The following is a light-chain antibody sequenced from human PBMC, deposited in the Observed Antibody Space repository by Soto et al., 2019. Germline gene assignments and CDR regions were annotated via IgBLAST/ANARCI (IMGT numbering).Light chain of an antibody. V-gene: IGLV2-14*01. J-gene: IGLJ1*01. CDR3: NSYTSNNTQV. CDR1: SSYVGGYNY. Sequence: QSVLTQPASGSGAPGRSITISCTGTSSYVGGYNYVSWYQQHPGKAPKLMIYDVSDRPSGVSNRFSGSKSGNTASLTISGLQAEDEADYYCNSYTSNNTQVFGTGTKVTVL. CDR2: DVS.